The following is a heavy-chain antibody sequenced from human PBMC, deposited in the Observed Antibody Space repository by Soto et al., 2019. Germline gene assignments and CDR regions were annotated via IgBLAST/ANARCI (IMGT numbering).Heavy chain of an antibody. J-gene: IGHJ4*02. V-gene: IGHV3-23*01. CDR1: GFTFSNCA. Sequence: GALRLSCAASGFTFSNCAMIWVRQGPEKGLEWVSVISDGGDSTYYADSVKGRFTISRDNSKSTLYLQMNSLRAEDTAVYYCAKFTEYGGYDNTHFDYWGQGTLVTVSS. CDR3: AKFTEYGGYDNTHFDY. CDR2: ISDGGDST. D-gene: IGHD5-12*01.